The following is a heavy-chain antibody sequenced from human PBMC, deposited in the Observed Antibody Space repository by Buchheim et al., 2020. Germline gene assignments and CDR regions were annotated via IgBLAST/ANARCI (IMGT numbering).Heavy chain of an antibody. V-gene: IGHV3-7*01. J-gene: IGHJ4*02. CDR3: SRSLNY. CDR2: IRQDGSEK. CDR1: GFTFSDSW. Sequence: EVQLVESGGALVQPGGSLRLSCAASGFTFSDSWMDWVRQAPGKGLEWVANIRQDGSEKYYVDSVKGRFTISSDNTKNSLFLQMNSLRVEDTAVYYCSRSLNYWGQGTL.